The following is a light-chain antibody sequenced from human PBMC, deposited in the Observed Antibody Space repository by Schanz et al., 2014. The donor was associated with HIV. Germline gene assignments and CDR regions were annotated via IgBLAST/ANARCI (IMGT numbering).Light chain of an antibody. J-gene: IGKJ3*01. CDR1: QSVIKH. V-gene: IGKV3-20*01. CDR3: QQYGSSPLIT. CDR2: AAS. Sequence: ETVLTQSPGSLSLSPGERATLSCRASQSVIKHLAWYQQKPGQAPTLLIYAASSRASGIPDRFSGSGSGADFTLTISGLEPEDFALYYCQQYGSSPLITFGPGTKVDIK.